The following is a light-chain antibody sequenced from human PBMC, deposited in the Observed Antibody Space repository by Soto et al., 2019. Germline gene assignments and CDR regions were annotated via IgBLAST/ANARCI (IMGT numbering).Light chain of an antibody. V-gene: IGKV3-20*01. CDR1: QSVCSGC. Sequence: EIVLTQSPGTLSVSPGERATLSCRASQSVCSGCLAWYQQRPGQSPRLLIYATFSRVTGIPDRFSGSGSGTDFILTITRLEPEDFAVYYCQHYGGSPPFTFGPGTKVDIK. CDR2: ATF. CDR3: QHYGGSPPFT. J-gene: IGKJ3*01.